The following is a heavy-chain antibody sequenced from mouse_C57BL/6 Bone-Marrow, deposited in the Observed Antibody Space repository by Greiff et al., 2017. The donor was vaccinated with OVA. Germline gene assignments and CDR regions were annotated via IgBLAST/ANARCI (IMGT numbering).Heavy chain of an antibody. Sequence: EVKLVESGGGLVQPGGSLSLSCAASGFTFTDYYMSWVRQPPGKALEWLGFIRNKANGCTTEYSASVKGRFTISRDNSQSILYLQMNALRAEDSATYYCARLRRGYYAMDYWGQGTSVTVSS. J-gene: IGHJ4*01. V-gene: IGHV7-3*01. D-gene: IGHD2-12*01. CDR1: GFTFTDYY. CDR3: ARLRRGYYAMDY. CDR2: IRNKANGCTT.